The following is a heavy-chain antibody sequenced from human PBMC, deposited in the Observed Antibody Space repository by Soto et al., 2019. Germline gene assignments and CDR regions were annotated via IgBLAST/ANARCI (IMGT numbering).Heavy chain of an antibody. CDR3: AKTPLLWFGETPIPREYYFDY. J-gene: IGHJ4*02. V-gene: IGHV4-4*02. D-gene: IGHD3-10*01. CDR1: GGSISSSNW. Sequence: QVQLQESGPGLVKPSGTLSLTCAVSGGSISSSNWWSWVRQPPGKGLEWIGEIYHSGSTNYNPSLKSRVTISVDKSKNQFSLKLSSVTAADTAVYYCAKTPLLWFGETPIPREYYFDYWGQGTLVTVSS. CDR2: IYHSGST.